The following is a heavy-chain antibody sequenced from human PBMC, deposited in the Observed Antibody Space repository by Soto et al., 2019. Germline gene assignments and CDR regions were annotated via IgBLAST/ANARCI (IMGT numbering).Heavy chain of an antibody. J-gene: IGHJ5*02. V-gene: IGHV4-34*01. CDR2: INHSGST. Sequence: SETLSLTCAVYGGSFSGYYWNWIRQPPGKGLEWIGEINHSGSTNYNPSLKSRVTISVDTSKNQFSLKLSSATAADTAMYYCARGIWVRGIIGFNWFDPWGQGTLVTVSS. CDR1: GGSFSGYY. CDR3: ARGIWVRGIIGFNWFDP. D-gene: IGHD3-10*01.